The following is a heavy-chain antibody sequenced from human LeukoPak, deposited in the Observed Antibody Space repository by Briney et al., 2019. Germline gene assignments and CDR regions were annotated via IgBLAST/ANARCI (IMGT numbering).Heavy chain of an antibody. V-gene: IGHV3-20*04. CDR2: INWNGGST. D-gene: IGHD6-6*01. CDR3: ARVDSSSSNYYYYYYMDV. CDR1: GFTFDDYG. Sequence: PGGSLRLSCAASGFTFDDYGMSWVRQAPGKGLEWVSGINWNGGSTGYADSVKGRFTISRDNAKNSLYLQMNSLRAEDTALYYCARVDSSSSNYYYYYYMDVWGKGTTVTVSS. J-gene: IGHJ6*03.